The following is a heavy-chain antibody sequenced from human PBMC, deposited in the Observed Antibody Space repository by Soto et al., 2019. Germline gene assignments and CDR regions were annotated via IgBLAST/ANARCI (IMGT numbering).Heavy chain of an antibody. V-gene: IGHV3-23*01. J-gene: IGHJ4*02. Sequence: EVQLLESGGGLVQPGGSLRLSCAASGFTFSSYAMSWVRQAPGKGLEWVSAISGSGGSTYYADSVKGRFTISRDNSKNTLYLQMNSLRAEDTAVDYCAKDYSYGSSHFDYWGQGTLVTVSS. D-gene: IGHD5-18*01. CDR1: GFTFSSYA. CDR2: ISGSGGST. CDR3: AKDYSYGSSHFDY.